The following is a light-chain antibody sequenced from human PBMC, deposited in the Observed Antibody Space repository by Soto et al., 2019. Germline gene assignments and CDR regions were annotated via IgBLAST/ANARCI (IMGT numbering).Light chain of an antibody. CDR3: QQYGTSPPRYT. CDR1: QSVSSSC. J-gene: IGKJ2*01. Sequence: EIVLTQSPGTLSLSPGERATLSCRASQSVSSSCLAWYQQKPGQAPRLLIYGASSRATGIPDRFSGSGSGTVFTLTISRLEPEDFAVYYCQQYGTSPPRYTFGQGTKLEIQ. CDR2: GAS. V-gene: IGKV3-20*01.